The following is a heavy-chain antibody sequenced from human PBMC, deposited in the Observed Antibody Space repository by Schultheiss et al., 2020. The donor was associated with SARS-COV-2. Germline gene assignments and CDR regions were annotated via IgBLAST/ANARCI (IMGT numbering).Heavy chain of an antibody. D-gene: IGHD3-10*01. Sequence: GGSLRLSCAASGFTFSSYAMSWVRQAPGKGLEWVANIKQDGSEKYYVDSVKGRFTISRDNAKNSLYLQMNSLRAEDTAVYYCARDRRPMVRGGRTFDYWGQGTLVTVSS. CDR1: GFTFSSYA. CDR3: ARDRRPMVRGGRTFDY. V-gene: IGHV3-7*03. CDR2: IKQDGSEK. J-gene: IGHJ4*02.